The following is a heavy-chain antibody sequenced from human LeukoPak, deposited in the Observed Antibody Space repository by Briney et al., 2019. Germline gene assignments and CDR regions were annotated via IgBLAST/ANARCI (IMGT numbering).Heavy chain of an antibody. Sequence: PSETLSLTCTVSGGSISSGSYYWGWIRQPPGKGLEWIGSIFHSGNTYYNPSLKSRVTISVDTSKNQFSLRMSSVTAADTAVYYCARETIDITIIEVVRMGDAFDIWGQGTMVAVSS. CDR2: IFHSGNT. D-gene: IGHD3-22*01. CDR3: ARETIDITIIEVVRMGDAFDI. J-gene: IGHJ3*02. CDR1: GGSISSGSYY. V-gene: IGHV4-39*07.